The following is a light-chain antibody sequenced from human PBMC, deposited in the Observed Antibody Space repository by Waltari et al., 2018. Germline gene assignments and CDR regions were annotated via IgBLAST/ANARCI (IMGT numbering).Light chain of an antibody. CDR3: AGWDDSLNGPI. J-gene: IGLJ2*01. CDR2: RLN. V-gene: IGLV1-47*01. Sequence: QSVLTQPPSASGTPGQRVTIPCSGSHPSVQLAFNTWYQQVPGTAPRLLISRLNQRPSGVPDRFSGSKSGTSASLTINGLRTEDEADYFCAGWDDSLNGPIFGGGTKVTVL. CDR1: HPSVQLAF.